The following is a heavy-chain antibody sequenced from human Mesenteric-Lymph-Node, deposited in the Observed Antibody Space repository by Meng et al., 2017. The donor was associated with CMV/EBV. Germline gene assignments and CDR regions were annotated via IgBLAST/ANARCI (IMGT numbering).Heavy chain of an antibody. Sequence: GESLKISCTASGFTFGDYAMSWVRQAPGKGLEWVSGIHWNDGNTGYADSVKGRFIISRDNAKNSLDLQMNSLRVEDTALYYCARPISGSYYALHYWGQGTLVTVSS. V-gene: IGHV3-20*04. CDR2: IHWNDGNT. CDR1: GFTFGDYA. D-gene: IGHD1-26*01. J-gene: IGHJ4*02. CDR3: ARPISGSYYALHY.